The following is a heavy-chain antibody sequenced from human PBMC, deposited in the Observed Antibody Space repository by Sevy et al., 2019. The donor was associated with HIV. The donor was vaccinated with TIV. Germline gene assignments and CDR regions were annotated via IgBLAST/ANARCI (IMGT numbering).Heavy chain of an antibody. CDR3: AKGAGSSLLSAIAY. Sequence: GGSLRLSCAASGFTFDDYGMHWVRQAPGKGLEWVSVISWNSATIVYADSAKGRFTISRDNARNSLYLQMNSLRVEDMAFYYCAKGAGSSLLSAIAYWGQGTLVTVSS. CDR2: ISWNSATI. J-gene: IGHJ4*02. D-gene: IGHD2-15*01. V-gene: IGHV3-9*03. CDR1: GFTFDDYG.